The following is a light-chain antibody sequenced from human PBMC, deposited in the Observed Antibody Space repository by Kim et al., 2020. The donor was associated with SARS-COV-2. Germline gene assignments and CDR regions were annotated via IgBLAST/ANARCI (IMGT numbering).Light chain of an antibody. CDR2: GAS. J-gene: IGKJ4*01. CDR1: QAIFHL. CDR3: QQYDSYPLT. Sequence: DIQMTQSPSSLSASVGDRVTITCRASQAIFHLLAWYQQKPSKPPKVLIYGASSLHPRVPSRFSGSGSGTDFTLTISSLQPEDFATYYCQQYDSYPLTFGGGTKVDIK. V-gene: IGKV1D-16*01.